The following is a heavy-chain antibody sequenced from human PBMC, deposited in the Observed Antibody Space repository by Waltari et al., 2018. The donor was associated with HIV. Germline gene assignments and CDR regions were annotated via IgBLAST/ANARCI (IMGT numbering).Heavy chain of an antibody. J-gene: IGHJ5*02. CDR2: IKQDGSDK. CDR1: GCTFSVYC. CDR3: AKYSGSYWGAHNWFDP. V-gene: IGHV3-7*01. D-gene: IGHD1-26*01. Sequence: EVQLVESGGGLVQPGGSLRLYCEAAGCTFSVYCLSWVRQAPGKGMEWVANIKQDGSDKHYADSGRGRFTISRDNTKNSLYLQMNSLRAEDTAVYYCAKYSGSYWGAHNWFDPWGQGTLVTVSS.